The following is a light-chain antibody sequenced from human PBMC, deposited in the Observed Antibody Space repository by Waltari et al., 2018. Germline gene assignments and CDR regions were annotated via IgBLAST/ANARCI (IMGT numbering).Light chain of an antibody. CDR2: DAS. J-gene: IGKJ4*01. V-gene: IGKV3-11*01. Sequence: EIVLTQSPATLSLSPGERATLSCRASQCVSSYLAWYQQKSGQAPRLPIYDASNMASGSPARFSGGVSGTDFTLTISSLEPEDFVVYYCQQRSDWLLTCGGGTKVEIK. CDR1: QCVSSY. CDR3: QQRSDWLLT.